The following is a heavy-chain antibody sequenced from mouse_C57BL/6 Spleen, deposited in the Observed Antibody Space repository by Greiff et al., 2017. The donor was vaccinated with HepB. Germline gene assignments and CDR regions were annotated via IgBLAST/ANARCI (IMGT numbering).Heavy chain of an antibody. CDR3: ARGLTVSWFAY. D-gene: IGHD4-1*01. J-gene: IGHJ3*01. CDR2: IYPGDGDT. CDR1: GYAFSSSW. Sequence: VQLQQSGPELVKPGASVKISCKASGYAFSSSWMNWVKQRPGKGLEWIGRIYPGDGDTNYNGKFKGKATLTADKSSSTAYMQLSSLTSEDSAVYFCARGLTVSWFAYWGQGTLVTVSA. V-gene: IGHV1-82*01.